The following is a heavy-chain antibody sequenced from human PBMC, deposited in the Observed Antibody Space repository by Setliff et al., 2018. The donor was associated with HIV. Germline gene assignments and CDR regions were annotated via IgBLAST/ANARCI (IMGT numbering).Heavy chain of an antibody. CDR3: ARLVEDDYWSGRYYFYGMDV. CDR1: GGSIRSRDNY. D-gene: IGHD3-3*01. V-gene: IGHV4-39*01. CDR2: IYYSGTT. J-gene: IGHJ6*02. Sequence: SETLSLTCTVSGGSIRSRDNYWGWIRQPPGKGLEWIGHIYYSGTTYYDPSLKSRVSISVDASKNQFSLKLSSVTAADTAVYYCARLVEDDYWSGRYYFYGMDVWGQGTTVTVSS.